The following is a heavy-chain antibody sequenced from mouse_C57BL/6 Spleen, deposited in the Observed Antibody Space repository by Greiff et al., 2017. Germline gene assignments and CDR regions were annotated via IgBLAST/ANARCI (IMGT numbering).Heavy chain of an antibody. CDR3: ARSDRYSNLYYAMDY. D-gene: IGHD2-5*01. Sequence: VQLQESGAELARPGASVKLSCKASGYTFTSYGISWVKQRTGQGLEWIGEIYPRSGNTYYNEKFKGKATLTADKSSSTAYMELRSLTSEDSAVYFCARSDRYSNLYYAMDYWGQGTSVTVSS. V-gene: IGHV1-81*01. J-gene: IGHJ4*01. CDR1: GYTFTSYG. CDR2: IYPRSGNT.